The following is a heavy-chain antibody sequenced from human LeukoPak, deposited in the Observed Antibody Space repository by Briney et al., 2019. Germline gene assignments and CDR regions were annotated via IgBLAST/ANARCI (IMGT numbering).Heavy chain of an antibody. CDR3: AVENFYDRSGYSKAFDY. Sequence: ASVKVSCKTSGYTFTVKFLHWLRQAPGQGLEWMAGIEPNSGGAVYGQNFRGWVTVTRDTSVSIAYMELSRLRSDDTAVYYCAVENFYDRSGYSKAFDYWGQGTLVTASS. CDR1: GYTFTVKF. D-gene: IGHD3-22*01. CDR2: IEPNSGGA. V-gene: IGHV1-2*04. J-gene: IGHJ4*02.